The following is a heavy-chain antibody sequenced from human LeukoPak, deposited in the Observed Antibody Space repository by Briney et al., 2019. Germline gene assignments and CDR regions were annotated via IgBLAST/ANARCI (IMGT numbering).Heavy chain of an antibody. D-gene: IGHD2-2*01. CDR2: ISGSGGST. V-gene: IGHV3-23*01. Sequence: GGSLRLSCAASGSTFSSYVMSWVRQAPGKGLEWVSAISGSGGSTYYADSVKGRFTISRDNSKNTLYLQMNSLRAEDTAVYYCAKESIVVPAAPFDYWGQGTLVTVSS. CDR3: AKESIVVPAAPFDY. J-gene: IGHJ4*02. CDR1: GSTFSSYV.